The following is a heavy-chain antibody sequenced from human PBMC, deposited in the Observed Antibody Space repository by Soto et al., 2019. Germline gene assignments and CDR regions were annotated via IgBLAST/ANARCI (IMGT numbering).Heavy chain of an antibody. CDR3: ARERITTTYYFYVMAV. D-gene: IGHD3-3*01. V-gene: IGHV3-33*01. J-gene: IGHJ6*02. CDR2: IWYDGSNE. Sequence: QVQLVESGGGVVQPGRSLRLSCAASGFSFSSYGMHWVRQAPGKGLEWVAIIWYDGSNEYYADSVKDRFTISRDNSKNTLYLQRNSLRPEDTAVYYCARERITTTYYFYVMAVWGQGTTLTVSS. CDR1: GFSFSSYG.